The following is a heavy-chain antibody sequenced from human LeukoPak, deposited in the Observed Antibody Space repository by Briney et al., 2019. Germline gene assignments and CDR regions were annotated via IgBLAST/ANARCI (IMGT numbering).Heavy chain of an antibody. CDR3: TARTLGTWFSPADFDY. D-gene: IGHD3-10*01. CDR1: GLTFDNAW. CDR2: TKSKTDGGTT. Sequence: PGGSLRLSCAASGLTFDNAWMSWVRQAPGKGLEWVGRTKSKTDGGTTDYAAPVKGRLTISRDASKDTLYLQMDSLKTEDTAVYYCTARTLGTWFSPADFDYWGQGTLVTVSS. V-gene: IGHV3-15*01. J-gene: IGHJ4*02.